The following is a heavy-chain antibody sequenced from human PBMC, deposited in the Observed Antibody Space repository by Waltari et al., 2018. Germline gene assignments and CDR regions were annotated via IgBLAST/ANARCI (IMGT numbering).Heavy chain of an antibody. CDR2: IYYSGST. J-gene: IGHJ6*03. Sequence: QVQLQESGPGLVKPSETLSLTCTVSGGSISRYCWSWIRQPPGKGLEWIGYIYYSGSTNYNPSLKSRVTISVDTSKNQFSLKLSSVTAADTAVYYCAREDYYGSGSYSRRYYYYYMDVWGKGTTVTVSS. D-gene: IGHD3-10*01. CDR3: AREDYYGSGSYSRRYYYYYMDV. V-gene: IGHV4-59*01. CDR1: GGSISRYC.